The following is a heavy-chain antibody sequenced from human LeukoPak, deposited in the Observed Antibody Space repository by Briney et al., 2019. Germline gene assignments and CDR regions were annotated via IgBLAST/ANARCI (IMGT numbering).Heavy chain of an antibody. Sequence: PGGSLRLSCAASGFTFTHYGMNWVRQAPGEGLEWVSGLISSGASTYYADSVKGRFTVSRDNSKNMVYLQINSVTAEDTAIYYCGRDSRWAQPDYWGQGTLVTVSS. V-gene: IGHV3-23*01. CDR3: GRDSRWAQPDY. CDR2: LISSGAST. J-gene: IGHJ4*02. CDR1: GFTFTHYG. D-gene: IGHD5-24*01.